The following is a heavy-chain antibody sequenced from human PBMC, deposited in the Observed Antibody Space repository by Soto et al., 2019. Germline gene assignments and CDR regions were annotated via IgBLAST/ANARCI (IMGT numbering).Heavy chain of an antibody. CDR3: ARGDQGFDS. Sequence: PSQALSHTGSISWVSFSSNMAAWNWIRQSPSRGLEWLGRTYYKSKWNNNYAVSVKSRITINPDTSKNQFSLQLNSVTPEDTAVYYCARGDQGFDSWGQGTLVTVS. J-gene: IGHJ4*02. D-gene: IGHD3-16*01. V-gene: IGHV6-1*01. CDR2: TYYKSKWNN. CDR1: WVSFSSNMAA.